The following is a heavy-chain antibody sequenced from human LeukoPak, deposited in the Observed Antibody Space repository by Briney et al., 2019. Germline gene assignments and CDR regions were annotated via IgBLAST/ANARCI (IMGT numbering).Heavy chain of an antibody. D-gene: IGHD5-24*01. Sequence: GGSLRLSCAAPGFTFSTSAMHWVRQAPGKGLEWVAVISYDGSNTYYADSVRGRFTISIDNSKNTLYLQMNSLRPDDTAVYYCVREMATWDWGQGTLVTVSS. CDR1: GFTFSTSA. V-gene: IGHV3-30-3*01. CDR3: VREMATWD. CDR2: ISYDGSNT. J-gene: IGHJ4*02.